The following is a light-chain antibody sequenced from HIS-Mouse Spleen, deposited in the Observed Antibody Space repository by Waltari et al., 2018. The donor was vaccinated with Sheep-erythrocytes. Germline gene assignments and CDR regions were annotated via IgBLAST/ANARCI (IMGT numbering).Light chain of an antibody. V-gene: IGLV3-1*01. Sequence: SYELTQPPSVSVSPGQTASITCSGDKLGDKYACWYQQKPGQSPVLVIYQDSKRPSGIPARFSGSKPGNTATLTISGTQAMDEADYYCQAWDSSTYVFGTGTKVTVL. J-gene: IGLJ1*01. CDR1: KLGDKY. CDR3: QAWDSSTYV. CDR2: QDS.